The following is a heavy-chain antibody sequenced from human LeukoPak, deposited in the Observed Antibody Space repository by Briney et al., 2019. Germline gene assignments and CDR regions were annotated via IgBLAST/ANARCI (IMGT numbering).Heavy chain of an antibody. CDR1: GFTFSSSA. CDR2: ISNNGGYT. D-gene: IGHD2-21*02. V-gene: IGHV3-23*01. CDR3: AKSSTAHIVVVTAIDY. J-gene: IGHJ4*02. Sequence: GGSLRLSCAASGFTFSSSAMSWVRQAPGKGLEWVSAISNNGGYTYYADSVQGRFTISRDNSKSTLCLQMNSLRAEDTAVYYCAKSSTAHIVVVTAIDYWGQGTLVTVSS.